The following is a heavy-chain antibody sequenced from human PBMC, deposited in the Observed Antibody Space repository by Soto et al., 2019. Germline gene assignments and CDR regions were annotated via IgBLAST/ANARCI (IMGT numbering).Heavy chain of an antibody. Sequence: SETLSLTCTVSGVSISSYYWIWFRQYPGKRMEWIGYVHHSWGSSYNPSLQSRVAISLDTSKSQFSLKVTSVTATDTAVYYCARQGFGPLHGLVDVWGQGTTVTVSS. CDR2: VHHSWGS. V-gene: IGHV4-59*08. CDR1: GVSISSYY. CDR3: ARQGFGPLHGLVDV. J-gene: IGHJ6*02. D-gene: IGHD3-10*01.